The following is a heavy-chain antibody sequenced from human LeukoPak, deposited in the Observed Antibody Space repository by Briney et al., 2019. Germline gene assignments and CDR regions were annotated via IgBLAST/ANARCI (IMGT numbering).Heavy chain of an antibody. D-gene: IGHD2-15*01. CDR2: ISAYNGNT. CDR1: GYTFTGFY. J-gene: IGHJ6*02. CDR3: ARERVYCSGGSCYSNPLYYGMDV. V-gene: IGHV1-18*04. Sequence: PLASVKVSCMASGYTFTGFYMHWVRQAPGQGLEWMGWISAYNGNTNYAQKLQGRVTMTTDTSTSTAYMELRSLRSDDTAVYYCARERVYCSGGSCYSNPLYYGMDVWGQGTTVTVSS.